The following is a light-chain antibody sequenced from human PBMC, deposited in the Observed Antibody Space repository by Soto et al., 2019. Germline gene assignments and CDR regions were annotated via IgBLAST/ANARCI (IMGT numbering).Light chain of an antibody. CDR3: LQDYNYPWT. J-gene: IGKJ1*01. CDR2: AAS. V-gene: IGKV1-6*01. Sequence: ALPMTQSPSSLSASVGDRVTITCRASQGIRNDLGWYQQKPGKAPNLLIYAASSLQSGVPSRFSGSVSGTDFTLTISSLQPEDFATYYCLQDYNYPWTFGQGTKVEIK. CDR1: QGIRND.